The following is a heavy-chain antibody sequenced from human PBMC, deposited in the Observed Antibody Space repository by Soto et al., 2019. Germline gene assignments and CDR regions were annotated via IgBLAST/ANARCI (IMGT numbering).Heavy chain of an antibody. CDR3: ARDKITGLFDY. J-gene: IGHJ4*02. V-gene: IGHV4-39*07. CDR1: GASIISNTYY. D-gene: IGHD2-8*02. CDR2: INHSGST. Sequence: PSETLSLTCTVSGASIISNTYYWTWIRQPPGTGLEWIGEINHSGSTNYNPSLKSRVTISVDTSKNQFSLKLTSVTAADTAVYYCARDKITGLFDYWGQGTLVTVSS.